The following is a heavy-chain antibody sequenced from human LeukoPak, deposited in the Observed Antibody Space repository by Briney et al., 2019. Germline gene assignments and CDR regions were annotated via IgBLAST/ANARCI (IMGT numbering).Heavy chain of an antibody. CDR1: GYTITSYD. Sequence: ASVKVSCKASGYTITSYDINWVRQATGQGLEWMGWMNPNSGNTGYAQKFQGRVTMTRNTSISTAYMELSSLRSEDTAVYYCARGSKDYYDSSGYYYYWGQGTLVTVSS. D-gene: IGHD3-22*01. CDR3: ARGSKDYYDSSGYYYY. J-gene: IGHJ4*02. CDR2: MNPNSGNT. V-gene: IGHV1-8*01.